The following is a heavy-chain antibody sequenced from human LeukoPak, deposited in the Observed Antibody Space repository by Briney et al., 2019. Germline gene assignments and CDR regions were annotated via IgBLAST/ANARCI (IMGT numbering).Heavy chain of an antibody. V-gene: IGHV4-39*01. CDR3: AEYCSGTTCYRRGFDY. J-gene: IGHJ4*02. CDR2: IYYSGNT. D-gene: IGHD2-2*01. Sequence: PSETLSLTRTVSGGSISSSSYYWGWIRQPPGKGLEWIGTIYYSGNTYYNPSLKSRVTISVDTSKNQFSLKLSSVTAADTAVYYCAEYCSGTTCYRRGFDYWGQGTLVTVSS. CDR1: GGSISSSSYY.